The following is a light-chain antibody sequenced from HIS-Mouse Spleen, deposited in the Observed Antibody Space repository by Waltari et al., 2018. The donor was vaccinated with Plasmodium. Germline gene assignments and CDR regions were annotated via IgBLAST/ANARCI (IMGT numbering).Light chain of an antibody. Sequence: DIQMTQSPSSLSASVGDRVTLTCRASQVISNYLAWYQQKPGKVPKLLIYAASTLQSGVPSRFSGSGSGTDFTLTISSLQPEDVATYYCQKYNSAPPLTFGGGTKVEIK. CDR3: QKYNSAPPLT. V-gene: IGKV1-27*01. J-gene: IGKJ4*01. CDR1: QVISNY. CDR2: AAS.